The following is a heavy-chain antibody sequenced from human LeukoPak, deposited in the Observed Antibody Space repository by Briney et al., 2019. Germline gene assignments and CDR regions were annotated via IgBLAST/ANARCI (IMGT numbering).Heavy chain of an antibody. D-gene: IGHD3-9*01. CDR3: ARQNYDVLTGYYAVDY. V-gene: IGHV4-39*01. CDR1: GGSISTTSYY. J-gene: IGHJ4*02. CDR2: VYYSEST. Sequence: PSETLSLTCTVSGGSISTTSYYWDWIRQPPGKGLEWIGSVYYSESTYYNPSLKSRVTISVDTSKNQFSLKLSSVTAADTAVYYCARQNYDVLTGYYAVDYWGQGTLVIVSS.